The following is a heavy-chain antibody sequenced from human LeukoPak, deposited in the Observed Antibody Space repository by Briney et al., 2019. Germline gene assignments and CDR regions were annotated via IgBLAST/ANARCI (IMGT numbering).Heavy chain of an antibody. J-gene: IGHJ5*02. CDR1: GYTFTSNY. CDR3: ATDIVEGFDP. Sequence: ASVKVSCKASGYTFTSNYIHWVRQAPGQGLEWMGIINPSGGSTSYAQKFQGRVTMTRDTSTSTVYMELSSLRSEDTAVYYCATDIVEGFDPWGQGTLVTVSS. CDR2: INPSGGST. D-gene: IGHD5-12*01. V-gene: IGHV1-46*01.